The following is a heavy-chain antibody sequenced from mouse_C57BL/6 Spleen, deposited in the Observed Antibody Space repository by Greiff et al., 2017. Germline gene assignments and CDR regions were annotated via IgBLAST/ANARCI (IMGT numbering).Heavy chain of an antibody. J-gene: IGHJ4*01. CDR2: IYPGDGDT. Sequence: QVQLQQSGAELVKPGASVKISCKASGYAFSSSWLNWVKQRPGKGLEWIGQIYPGDGDTNYNGKFKGKATLTADKSFSTAYMQLSSLTSEDSAVYFCARDYYGSSWKNAMDYWGQGTSVTVSS. D-gene: IGHD1-1*01. V-gene: IGHV1-80*01. CDR1: GYAFSSSW. CDR3: ARDYYGSSWKNAMDY.